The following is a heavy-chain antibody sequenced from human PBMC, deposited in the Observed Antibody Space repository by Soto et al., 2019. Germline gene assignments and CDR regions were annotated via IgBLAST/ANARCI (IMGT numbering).Heavy chain of an antibody. Sequence: SETLSLTCTVSGGSISSYYWSWIRQPPGKGLEWIGYIYYSGSTNYNPSLKSRVTISVDTSKNQFSLKLSSVTAADTAVYYCARYGDYYYYMDVWGKGTTVTVSS. V-gene: IGHV4-59*01. D-gene: IGHD4-17*01. CDR1: GGSISSYY. CDR2: IYYSGST. J-gene: IGHJ6*03. CDR3: ARYGDYYYYMDV.